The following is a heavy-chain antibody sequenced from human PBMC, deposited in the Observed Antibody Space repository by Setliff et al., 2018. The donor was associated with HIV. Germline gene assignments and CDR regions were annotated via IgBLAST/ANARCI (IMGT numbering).Heavy chain of an antibody. D-gene: IGHD3-22*01. J-gene: IGHJ3*02. CDR1: GGSISSGTNY. Sequence: SETLSLTCSVSGGSISSGTNYWSWIRQPAGKGLEWFGRIYSSGSTNYNPSLKSRVTISVDTSKNQFSLKLNSVTAADTAVYYCAREDYYDSSGYAFEIWGQGTMVTVSS. CDR2: IYSSGST. CDR3: AREDYYDSSGYAFEI. V-gene: IGHV4-61*02.